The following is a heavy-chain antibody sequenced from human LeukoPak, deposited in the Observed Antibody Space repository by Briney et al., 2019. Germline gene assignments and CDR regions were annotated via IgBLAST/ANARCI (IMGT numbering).Heavy chain of an antibody. CDR1: GGSISSYY. CDR3: ARALKNYDILTGYPTYYYGMDV. J-gene: IGHJ6*02. Sequence: SETLSLTCTVSGGSISSYYWSWIRQPPGKGLEWIGYIYTSGSTNYNPSLKSRVSISIDTSKNQFSPKLTSVTAADTAVYYCARALKNYDILTGYPTYYYGMDVWGQGTTVTVSS. CDR2: IYTSGST. D-gene: IGHD3-9*01. V-gene: IGHV4-59*01.